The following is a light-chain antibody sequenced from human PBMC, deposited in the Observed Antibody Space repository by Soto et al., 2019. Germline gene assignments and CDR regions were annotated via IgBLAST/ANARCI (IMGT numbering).Light chain of an antibody. J-gene: IGKJ4*01. CDR1: QNINNN. CDR2: HAS. CDR3: QQYNDWPLT. Sequence: EIVMTQSPATLSVSPGERATLSCRARQNINNNVAWYQQKPGQVPRLLIYHASTGATGIPARFSGSGSGTELTLTISSVQSEDFAVYYCQQYNDWPLTFGGGTKVEIK. V-gene: IGKV3-15*01.